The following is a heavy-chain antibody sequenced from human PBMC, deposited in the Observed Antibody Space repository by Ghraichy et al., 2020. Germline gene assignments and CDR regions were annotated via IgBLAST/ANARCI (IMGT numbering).Heavy chain of an antibody. Sequence: GGSLRLSCAASGYIFDSHWMHWVRQVPGQGLQWVSTIDLDGTRTTYADSVKGRFTVFRDNAKNTLFLQMNSLRVEDTAVYYCSRELVGGSGNALFGSDFYYHGVDGCGKGTSVAASS. V-gene: IGHV3-74*03. CDR3: SRELVGGSGNALFGSDFYYHGVDG. D-gene: IGHD3-10*02. J-gene: IGHJ6*04. CDR2: IDLDGTRT. CDR1: GYIFDSHW.